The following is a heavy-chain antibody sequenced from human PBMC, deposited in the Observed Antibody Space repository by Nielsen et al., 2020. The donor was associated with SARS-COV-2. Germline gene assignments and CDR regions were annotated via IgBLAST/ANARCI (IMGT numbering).Heavy chain of an antibody. J-gene: IGHJ4*02. CDR3: ATSGSYYDYFDY. V-gene: IGHV1-3*01. Sequence: ASVKVSCKASGYTFTSYTIQWVRQAPGQGLEWMGWINAANGNTKYSQTFQGRVTITRDTSASTAYMEMSSLRSEDTAVYYCATSGSYYDYFDYWGQGTLVTVSS. D-gene: IGHD1-26*01. CDR1: GYTFTSYT. CDR2: INAANGNT.